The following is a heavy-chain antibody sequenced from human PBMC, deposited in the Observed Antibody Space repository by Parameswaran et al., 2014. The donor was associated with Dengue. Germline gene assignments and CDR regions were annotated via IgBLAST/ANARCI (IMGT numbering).Heavy chain of an antibody. CDR2: IYPGDSDA. V-gene: IGHV5-51*01. CDR1: GYTFTTYW. D-gene: IGHD2-15*01. Sequence: AGGSLRLSCKGSGYTFTTYWIGWVRQMPGKGLEWMGIIYPGDSDARYSPSFQGQVTFSADKSTSTAYLQWGSLKASDTAIYYCARGVDSVGSDAAFDIWGQGTMVTVSS. J-gene: IGHJ3*02. CDR3: ARGVDSVGSDAAFDI.